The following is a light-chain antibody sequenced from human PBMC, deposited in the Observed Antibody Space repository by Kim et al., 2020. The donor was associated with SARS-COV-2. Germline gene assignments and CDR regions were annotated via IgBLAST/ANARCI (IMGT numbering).Light chain of an antibody. CDR1: QSLDSN. CDR3: QQYNEWPPYT. Sequence: EIVMTQSPATLSVSPGERATLSCRASQSLDSNLAWYQQKPGQAPRLLIYGASTRATGVPARFSGSGSGTVFTLTISSLQSEDFAVYYCQQYNEWPPYTCGQGTKLEI. V-gene: IGKV3-15*01. CDR2: GAS. J-gene: IGKJ2*01.